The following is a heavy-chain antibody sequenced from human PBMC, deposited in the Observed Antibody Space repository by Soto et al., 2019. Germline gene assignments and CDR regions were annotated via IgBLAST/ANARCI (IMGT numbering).Heavy chain of an antibody. CDR1: GASISSGDYY. J-gene: IGHJ5*01. V-gene: IGHV4-30-4*01. CDR3: ARLIGNSWLDS. CDR2: IYYSGST. Sequence: SETLSLTCTVSGASISSGDYYWTWIRQPPGKGLEWIGSIYYSGSTYYNPSLKSRVTISVDTSNNQLSLQLDSVTPDDTAVYYCARLIGNSWLDSWGQGTLVTVSS. D-gene: IGHD2-8*01.